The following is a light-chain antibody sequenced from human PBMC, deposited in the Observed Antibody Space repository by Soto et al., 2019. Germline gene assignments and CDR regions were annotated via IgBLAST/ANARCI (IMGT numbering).Light chain of an antibody. CDR1: PRISSW. CDR3: QQYNSYTPWT. V-gene: IGKV1-5*01. CDR2: DAS. J-gene: IGKJ1*01. Sequence: DIQITKSPSTLSASVGDRVPITCRASPRISSWLAWYHQNPGHAPKLLIYDASSLESGVPSRFSGSGSGTEFTLTTTSLQPHDFATYNCQQYNSYTPWTFGQGTKVDIK.